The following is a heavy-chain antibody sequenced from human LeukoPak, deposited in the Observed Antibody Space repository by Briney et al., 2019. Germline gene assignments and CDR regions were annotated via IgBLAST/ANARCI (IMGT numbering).Heavy chain of an antibody. J-gene: IGHJ4*02. V-gene: IGHV3-48*03. D-gene: IGHD2-15*01. CDR1: GFTFSSYE. CDR3: AKTDIVVVVAATR. Sequence: GGSLRLSCAASGFTFSSYEMNWVRQAPGKGLEWVSYISSSGSTIYYADSVKGRFTISRDNAKNSLYLQMNSLRAEDTAVYYCAKTDIVVVVAATRWGQGTLVTVSS. CDR2: ISSSGSTI.